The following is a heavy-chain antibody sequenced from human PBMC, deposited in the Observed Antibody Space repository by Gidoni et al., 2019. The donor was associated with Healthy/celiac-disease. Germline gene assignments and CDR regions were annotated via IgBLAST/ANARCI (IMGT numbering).Heavy chain of an antibody. J-gene: IGHJ4*02. CDR2: IYYSGST. Sequence: QLQLTASDPGLGKPSETLSVTCTVAGGPISSYNWSWIRQPPGKGLEWIGYIYYSGSTNYNPYRKSRVTISLDTSKNQFSLKLSSVTAADTAVYYCARGVESESYWGQGTLVTVSS. D-gene: IGHD3-3*01. CDR3: ARGVESESY. V-gene: IGHV4-59*01. CDR1: GGPISSYN.